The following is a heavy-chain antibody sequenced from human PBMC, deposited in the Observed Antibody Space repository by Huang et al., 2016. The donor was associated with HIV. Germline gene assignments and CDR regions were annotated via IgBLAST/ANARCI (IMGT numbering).Heavy chain of an antibody. Sequence: QLQLQESGPGLVKPSDTLSLNCTISGGSIKSRNYYWGWVGQAPGKGLEWIGDIYYSGSPYYNPSLRSRVSLSVDTSKNQVTLKVNAVIAADTAVYYCARRQGSGYYFYFDYWGRGIPVTVSA. V-gene: IGHV4-39*01. CDR3: ARRQGSGYYFYFDY. CDR2: IYYSGSP. D-gene: IGHD3-22*01. CDR1: GGSIKSRNYY. J-gene: IGHJ4*02.